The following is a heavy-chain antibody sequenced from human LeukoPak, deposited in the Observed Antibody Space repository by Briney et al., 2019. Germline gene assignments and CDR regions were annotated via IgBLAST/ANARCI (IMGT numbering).Heavy chain of an antibody. D-gene: IGHD1-26*01. CDR2: MNPNSGNT. CDR1: GYTFTDYY. CDR3: AREGEVGATD. Sequence: ASVKVSCKASGYTFTDYYTHWVRQAPGQGLEWMGWMNPNSGNTGYAQKFQGRVTITRNTSISTAYMELSSLRSEDTAVYYCAREGEVGATDWGQGTLVTVSS. J-gene: IGHJ4*02. V-gene: IGHV1-8*03.